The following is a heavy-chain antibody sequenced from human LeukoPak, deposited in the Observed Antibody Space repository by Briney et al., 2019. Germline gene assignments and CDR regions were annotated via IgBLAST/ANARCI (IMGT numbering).Heavy chain of an antibody. CDR3: AAQLARGVDY. J-gene: IGHJ4*02. CDR1: GFTVSSNS. CDR2: IYSDNT. D-gene: IGHD6-6*01. Sequence: GGSLRLSCTVSGFTVSSNSMSWVRQAPGKGLEWVSFIYSDNTHYSDSVKGRFTISRDNSKNTLYLQMNSLRAEDTGVYYCAAQLARGVDYWGQGTLVTVSS. V-gene: IGHV3-53*01.